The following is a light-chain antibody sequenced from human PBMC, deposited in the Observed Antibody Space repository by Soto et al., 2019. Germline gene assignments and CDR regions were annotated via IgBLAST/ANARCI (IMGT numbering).Light chain of an antibody. CDR1: SGSIASNY. J-gene: IGLJ2*01. V-gene: IGLV6-57*04. CDR2: EDN. CDR3: QSYDSSNVV. Sequence: NFMLTQPHSVSESPGKTVTISCTRSSGSIASNYVQWYQQRPGSAPTTVIYEDNQRPTGVPDRFSGSIDSSSNSASLPIAELGGEDVADYCCQSYDSSNVVFGGGTELAV.